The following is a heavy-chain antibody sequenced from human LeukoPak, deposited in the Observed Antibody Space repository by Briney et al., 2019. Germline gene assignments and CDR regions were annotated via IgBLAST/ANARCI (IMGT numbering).Heavy chain of an antibody. J-gene: IGHJ4*02. Sequence: AETLSLTCTVSGGSISSYYWSWIRQPPGKGLEWIGYIYYSGSTNCNPSLKSRVTISVDTSKNQFSLKLSSVTAADTAVYYCARGGYSDHFDYWGQGTLVTVSS. CDR3: ARGGYSDHFDY. V-gene: IGHV4-59*01. CDR2: IYYSGST. CDR1: GGSISSYY. D-gene: IGHD5-12*01.